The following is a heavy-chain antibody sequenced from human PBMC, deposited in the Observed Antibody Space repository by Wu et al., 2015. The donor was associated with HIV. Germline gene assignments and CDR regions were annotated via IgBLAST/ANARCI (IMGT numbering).Heavy chain of an antibody. CDR2: INPSGGST. Sequence: QVQLVQSGAEVKKPGASVKVSCKASGYTFTSYYMHWVRQAPGQGLEWMGIINPSGGSTSYAQKFQGRVTMTRDTSTSTVYMELRSLTSDDTAMYYCAVMVRGVIIRRYFDYWGQGTLVIVSS. CDR1: GYTFTSYY. CDR3: AVMVRGVIIRRYFDY. V-gene: IGHV1-46*01. D-gene: IGHD3-10*01. J-gene: IGHJ4*02.